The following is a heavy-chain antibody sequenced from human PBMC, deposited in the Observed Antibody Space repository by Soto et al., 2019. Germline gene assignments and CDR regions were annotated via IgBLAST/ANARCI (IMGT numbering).Heavy chain of an antibody. CDR1: GGSITSGGYY. J-gene: IGHJ6*02. V-gene: IGHV4-31*03. D-gene: IGHD2-21*02. CDR3: ARGLAYCGGDCYTTYGIDV. CDR2: TYYSGST. Sequence: QVQLQESGPGLVKPSQTLSLTCTVSGGSITSGGYYWSWIRQHTGKGLEWIGYTYYSGSTYYNPSLKSRVTISIDTSKNQSSLKLSSVTAADTAVYYCARGLAYCGGDCYTTYGIDVWGQGTTVTVSS.